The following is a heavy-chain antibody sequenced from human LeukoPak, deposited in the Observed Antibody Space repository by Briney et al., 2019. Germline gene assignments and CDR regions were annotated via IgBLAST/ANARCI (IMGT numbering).Heavy chain of an antibody. CDR1: GYTFTGYY. D-gene: IGHD4-17*01. CDR2: INPNSGGT. Sequence: ASVKVSCKASGYTFTGYYMHWVRQAPGQGLEWMGWINPNSGGTNYAQKLQGRVTMTTDTSTSTAYMELRSLRSDDTAVYYCARDDYGDYVGYYGMDVWGQGTTVTVSS. J-gene: IGHJ6*02. V-gene: IGHV1-2*02. CDR3: ARDDYGDYVGYYGMDV.